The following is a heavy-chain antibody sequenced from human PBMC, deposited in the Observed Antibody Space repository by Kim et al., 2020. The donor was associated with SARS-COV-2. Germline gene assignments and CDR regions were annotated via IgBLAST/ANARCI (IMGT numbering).Heavy chain of an antibody. Sequence: SETLSLTCAVYGGSFSGYYWSWIRQPPGKGLEWIGEINHSGSTNYNPSLKSRVTISVDTSKNQFSLKLSSVTAADTAVYYCARGAYDILTGYYSSFDYWGQGTLVTVSS. D-gene: IGHD3-9*01. CDR1: GGSFSGYY. CDR3: ARGAYDILTGYYSSFDY. CDR2: INHSGST. J-gene: IGHJ4*02. V-gene: IGHV4-34*01.